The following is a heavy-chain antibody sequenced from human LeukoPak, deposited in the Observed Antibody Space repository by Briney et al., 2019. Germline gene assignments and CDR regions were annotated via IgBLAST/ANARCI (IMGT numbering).Heavy chain of an antibody. J-gene: IGHJ4*02. Sequence: PSETLSPTCTVSGYSISSGYYWGWIRQPPGKGLEWIGSIYHSGSTYYNPSLKSRVTISVDTSKNQFSLKLSSVTAADTAVYYCARVGYGYYFDYWGQGTLVTVSS. CDR2: IYHSGST. CDR3: ARVGYGYYFDY. V-gene: IGHV4-38-2*02. CDR1: GYSISSGYY. D-gene: IGHD5-18*01.